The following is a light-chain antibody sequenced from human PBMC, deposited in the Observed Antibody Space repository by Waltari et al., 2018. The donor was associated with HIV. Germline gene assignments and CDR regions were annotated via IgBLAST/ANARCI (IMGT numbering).Light chain of an antibody. CDR1: KLGNKY. CDR3: QAWDSNTVV. V-gene: IGLV3-1*01. CDR2: QDN. Sequence: SYELTQPLSVSVSPVQTASITCSGDKLGNKYVCWYQQKPGQSPVLVIYQDNKRPSGIPERFSGSNSGSTATLTISGTQAMDEADYYCQAWDSNTVVFGGGTKLTVL. J-gene: IGLJ2*01.